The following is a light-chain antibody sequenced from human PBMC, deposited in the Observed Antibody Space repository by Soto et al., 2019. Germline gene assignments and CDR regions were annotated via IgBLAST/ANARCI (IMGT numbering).Light chain of an antibody. CDR3: QQYNYWPRS. Sequence: EIVMTQSPATLSVSPGERATLSCRASQSVGSNLAWYQQKPGQAPRLLIYGASTRATGFPARFSGSGFGTEFTLTISSLQSEDFAVYYCQQYNYWPRSFGPGTKVDIK. V-gene: IGKV3-15*01. J-gene: IGKJ3*01. CDR1: QSVGSN. CDR2: GAS.